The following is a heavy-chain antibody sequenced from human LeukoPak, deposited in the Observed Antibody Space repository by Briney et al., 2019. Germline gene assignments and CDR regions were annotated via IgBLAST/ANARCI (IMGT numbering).Heavy chain of an antibody. CDR1: GGSFSGYY. CDR2: INHSGST. V-gene: IGHV4-34*01. J-gene: IGHJ4*02. Sequence: SETLSLTCAVYGGSFSGYYWSWIRQPPGKGLEWIGEINHSGSTNYNPSLKSRVTISVDTSKNQFSLKLSSVTAADTAVYYCARVAGSYSFDYWGQGTLVTVSS. CDR3: ARVAGSYSFDY. D-gene: IGHD1-26*01.